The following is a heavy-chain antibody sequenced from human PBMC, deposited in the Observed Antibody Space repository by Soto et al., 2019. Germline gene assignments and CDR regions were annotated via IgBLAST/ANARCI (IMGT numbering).Heavy chain of an antibody. V-gene: IGHV1-69*02. CDR1: GGTFSSYT. D-gene: IGHD1-1*01. Sequence: QVQLVQSGAEVKKPGSSVKVSCKASGGTFSSYTISWVRQAPGQGLEWMGRIIPILGIANYAQKFQGRVTITADKSTSTAYMELSSLRSEDTAVYYCARYVRDGYNYRLDYWGQGTLVTVSS. CDR3: ARYVRDGYNYRLDY. J-gene: IGHJ4*02. CDR2: IIPILGIA.